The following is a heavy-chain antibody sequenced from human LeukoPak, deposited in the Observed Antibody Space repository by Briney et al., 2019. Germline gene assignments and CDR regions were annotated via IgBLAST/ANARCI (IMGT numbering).Heavy chain of an antibody. D-gene: IGHD3-3*01. V-gene: IGHV1-24*01. CDR2: SDPENGKT. Sequence: ASVNVSCKVSGYIFTEVSMHWVRQSPGKGLEWMGGSDPENGKTVYAQNFQGRVTMTEDTSTDTAYMELTSLTSDDTAIYYCAIDTVYYDPPSYWGQGTMVTVSS. CDR3: AIDTVYYDPPSY. J-gene: IGHJ4*01. CDR1: GYIFTEVS.